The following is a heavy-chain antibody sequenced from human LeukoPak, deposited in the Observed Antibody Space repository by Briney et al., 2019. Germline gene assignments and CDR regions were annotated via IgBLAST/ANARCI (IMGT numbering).Heavy chain of an antibody. CDR3: SSVRRGFGESSKYYSYYYMDV. CDR2: INHSGST. D-gene: IGHD3-10*01. CDR1: GGSFSGYY. Sequence: SETLSLTCAVYGGSFSGYYWSWIRQPPEKGLEWIGEINHSGSTNYNPSLKSRVTISVDTSKNQFSLKLSSVTAADTAVYYCSSVRRGFGESSKYYSYYYMDVWGNGTTVTISS. V-gene: IGHV4-34*01. J-gene: IGHJ6*03.